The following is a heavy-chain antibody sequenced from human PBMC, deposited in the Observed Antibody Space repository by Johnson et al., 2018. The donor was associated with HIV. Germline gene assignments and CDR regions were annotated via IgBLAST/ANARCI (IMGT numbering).Heavy chain of an antibody. CDR3: ARDLRWSYDAFDI. D-gene: IGHD5-24*01. CDR1: GFTLHDHA. J-gene: IGHJ3*02. V-gene: IGHV3-9*01. CDR2: ISWNSGSI. Sequence: VQLVESGGGLVQPGGSLRLSCAASGFTLHDHAMHWVRQAPGQGLEWVSGISWNSGSIGHADSVKGRFTISRDNAKNSLYLQMNSLRAEDTAVYYCARDLRWSYDAFDIWGQGTMVTGSS.